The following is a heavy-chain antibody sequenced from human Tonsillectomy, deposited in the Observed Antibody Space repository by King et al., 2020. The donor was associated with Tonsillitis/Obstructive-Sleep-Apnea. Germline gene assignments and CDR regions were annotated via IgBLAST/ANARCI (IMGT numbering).Heavy chain of an antibody. J-gene: IGHJ3*01. CDR2: ISSSGSTI. Sequence: VQLVESGGGLVQPGGSLRLSCAASGFTFSSYEMNWVRQAPGKGLEWVSYISSSGSTIYYADSVKGRFTISRDNAKNSLYLQMNSLRAEDTAVYYCARSDTIFGVAYAFDYWGQRKMVTGSS. V-gene: IGHV3-48*03. CDR3: ARSDTIFGVAYAFDY. CDR1: GFTFSSYE. D-gene: IGHD3-3*01.